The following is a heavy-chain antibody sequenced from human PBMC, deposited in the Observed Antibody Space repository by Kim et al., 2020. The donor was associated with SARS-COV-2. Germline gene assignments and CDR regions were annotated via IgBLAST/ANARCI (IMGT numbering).Heavy chain of an antibody. CDR2: INPNSGGT. CDR1: GYTFTGYY. D-gene: IGHD5-12*01. Sequence: ASVKVSCKASGYTFTGYYMHWVRQAPGQGLEWMGWINPNSGGTNYAQKFQGRVTMTRDTSISTAYMELSRLRSDDTAVYYCARGYRGRWLQLLGWFDPWGQGTLVTVSS. CDR3: ARGYRGRWLQLLGWFDP. V-gene: IGHV1-2*02. J-gene: IGHJ5*02.